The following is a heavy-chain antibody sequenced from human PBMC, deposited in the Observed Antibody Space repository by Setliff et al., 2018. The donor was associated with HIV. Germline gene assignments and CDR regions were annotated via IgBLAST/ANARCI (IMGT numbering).Heavy chain of an antibody. V-gene: IGHV3-21*01. CDR3: ARESPQYTSSWRSYNWFDP. D-gene: IGHD6-13*01. CDR2: ISYGSMYI. J-gene: IGHJ5*02. CDR1: GFTFSSYC. Sequence: LRLSCAASGFTFSSYCMNWVRQAPGKGLEWISSISYGSMYIYYSDSVKGRFTISWDNAKGSLYLQMNSLRAEDTAIYYCARESPQYTSSWRSYNWFDPWGQGTLVTVSS.